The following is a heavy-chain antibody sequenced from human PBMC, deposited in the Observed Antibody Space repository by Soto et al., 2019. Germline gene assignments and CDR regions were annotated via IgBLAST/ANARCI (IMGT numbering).Heavy chain of an antibody. CDR3: AGEPFRGGYTSGLFDP. D-gene: IGHD6-25*01. J-gene: IGHJ5*02. V-gene: IGHV4-31*03. CDR1: GASIASGGHY. CDR2: INDRGTT. Sequence: QVQLQESGPGLVKPSQTLFLTCSVSGASIASGGHYWTWISQQPGKALEWVGHINDRGTTHHNPSLRTRVTIFLDTSKSHFSLYLASVTAAGPAVYFCAGEPFRGGYTSGLFDPWGQAHLFTFS.